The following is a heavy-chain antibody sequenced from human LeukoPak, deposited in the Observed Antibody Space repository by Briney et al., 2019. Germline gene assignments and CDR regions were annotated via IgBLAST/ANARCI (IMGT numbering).Heavy chain of an antibody. CDR1: GYTFTGYY. CDR2: INPNSGGT. D-gene: IGHD1-26*01. V-gene: IGHV1-2*02. J-gene: IGHJ4*02. CDR3: ASAKTEGPELRPYYFDY. Sequence: ASVKVSCKASGYTFTGYYMHWVRQAPGQGLEWMGWINPNSGGTNYAQKFQGRVTMTRDTSISTAYMELSRLRSDDTAVYYCASAKTEGPELRPYYFDYWGQGTLVTVSS.